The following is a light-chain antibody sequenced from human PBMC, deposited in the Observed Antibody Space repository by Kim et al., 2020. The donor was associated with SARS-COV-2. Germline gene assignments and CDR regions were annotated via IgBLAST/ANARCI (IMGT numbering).Light chain of an antibody. CDR3: QQYEDSPYS. CDR1: RSVSNW. CDR2: EAS. Sequence: DIRVTQSPSTLSASIGDRVVITCRTSRSVSNWLAWYQQKPGKGPNLLIFEASTLESGVPSRFRGRGSGTEFTLTITSLLPEDFATYYCQQYEDSPYSFGQGTKLEI. J-gene: IGKJ2*03. V-gene: IGKV1-5*01.